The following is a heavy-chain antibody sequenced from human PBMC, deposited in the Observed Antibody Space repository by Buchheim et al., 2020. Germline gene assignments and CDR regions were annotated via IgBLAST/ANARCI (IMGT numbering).Heavy chain of an antibody. V-gene: IGHV4-39*07. CDR3: ARVVPHYDFWSGFDYYYGMDV. D-gene: IGHD3-3*01. Sequence: QLQLQESGPGLVKPSETLSLTCTVSGGSISSSSYYWGWIRQPPGKGLEWIGSIYYSGSTYYNPSLKSRVTISVDTSKNQFSLKLSSVTAADMAVYYCARVVPHYDFWSGFDYYYGMDVWGQGTT. J-gene: IGHJ6*02. CDR2: IYYSGST. CDR1: GGSISSSSYY.